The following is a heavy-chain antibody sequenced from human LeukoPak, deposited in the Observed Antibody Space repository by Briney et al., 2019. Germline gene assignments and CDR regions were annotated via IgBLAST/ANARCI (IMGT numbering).Heavy chain of an antibody. CDR3: ARGGYCSSTSCYLLNTVNNWFDP. D-gene: IGHD2-2*01. V-gene: IGHV4-59*11. CDR2: IYYSGST. J-gene: IGHJ5*02. CDR1: GGSISSHY. Sequence: KSSETLSLTCTVSGGSISSHYWSWIRQPPGKGLEWIGYIYYSGSTNYNPSLKSRVTISVDTSKNQFSLKLSSVTAADTAVYYCARGGYCSSTSCYLLNTVNNWFDPWGQGTLVTVSS.